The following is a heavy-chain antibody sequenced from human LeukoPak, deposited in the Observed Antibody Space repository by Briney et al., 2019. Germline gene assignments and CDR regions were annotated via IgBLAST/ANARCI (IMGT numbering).Heavy chain of an antibody. Sequence: GGSLRLSCAASGFTVSSNYMSWVRQAPGKGLEWVSVIYSGGSTYYADSVKGRFTISRDNSKNTLYLQMNSLRAEDTAVYYCARPRSRAGEFDYWGQGTLVTVSS. D-gene: IGHD3-16*01. J-gene: IGHJ4*02. CDR2: IYSGGST. CDR3: ARPRSRAGEFDY. CDR1: GFTVSSNY. V-gene: IGHV3-53*01.